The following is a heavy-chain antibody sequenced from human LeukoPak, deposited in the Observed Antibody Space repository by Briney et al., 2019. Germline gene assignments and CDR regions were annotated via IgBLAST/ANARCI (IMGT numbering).Heavy chain of an antibody. CDR2: INSDGSST. D-gene: IGHD6-6*01. CDR1: GFSFSTSW. CDR3: AKDNVIAAFFDY. J-gene: IGHJ4*02. V-gene: IGHV3-74*01. Sequence: GGSLRLSCAASGFSFSTSWMHWVRHTPEKGLVWVSRINSDGSSTTYADSVKGRFTISRDNAKNTLFLQMNSLRAEDTAVYYCAKDNVIAAFFDYWGQGTLVTVSS.